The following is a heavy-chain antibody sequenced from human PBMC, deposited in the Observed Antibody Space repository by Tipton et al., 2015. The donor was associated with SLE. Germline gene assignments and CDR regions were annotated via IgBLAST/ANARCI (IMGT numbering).Heavy chain of an antibody. CDR2: IKEDGSET. V-gene: IGHV3-7*01. CDR3: ASHSPYNLWSGYFGY. Sequence: SLRLSCAASGVTFSNYWMSWVRQAPGKGLEWVANIKEDGSETYYVDSVKGRFTISRDNAKSSLYLQVNSLRAEDTAVYSCASHSPYNLWSGYFGYWGQGTLVTVTT. CDR1: GVTFSNYW. D-gene: IGHD3-3*01. J-gene: IGHJ4*02.